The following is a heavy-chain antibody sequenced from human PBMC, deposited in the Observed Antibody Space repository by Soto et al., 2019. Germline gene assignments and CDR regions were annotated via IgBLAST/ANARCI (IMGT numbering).Heavy chain of an antibody. CDR3: ASLVYDFWSGDGGWFDP. Sequence: GGSLRLSCAASGFTFSSYSMNWVRQAPGKGLEWVSYISSSSSTIYYADSVKGRFTISRDNAKNSLYLQMNSLRDEDTAVYYCASLVYDFWSGDGGWFDPWGQGTLVTVS. V-gene: IGHV3-48*02. J-gene: IGHJ5*02. D-gene: IGHD3-3*01. CDR1: GFTFSSYS. CDR2: ISSSSSTI.